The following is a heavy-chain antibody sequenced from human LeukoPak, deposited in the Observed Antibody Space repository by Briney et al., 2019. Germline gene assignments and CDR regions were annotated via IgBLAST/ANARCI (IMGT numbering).Heavy chain of an antibody. CDR3: AKYFTRNRHYSAFDN. Sequence: SETLSPTCTVSVDSTSGITCSWGWQPPGKGLEWIGYIYYSGGTDYNPSLKSRVTISVDTSKNQFSLKLRSVTAADTAVYFCAKYFTRNRHYSAFDNWGQGTMITVSP. V-gene: IGHV4-59*08. CDR2: IYYSGGT. J-gene: IGHJ3*02. D-gene: IGHD1-14*01. CDR1: VDSTSGIT.